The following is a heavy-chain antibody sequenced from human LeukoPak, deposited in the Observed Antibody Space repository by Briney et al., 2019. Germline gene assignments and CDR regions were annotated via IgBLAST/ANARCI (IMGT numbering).Heavy chain of an antibody. CDR2: IYHSGST. CDR1: GGSISSGSYY. Sequence: PSETLSLTCTVSGGSISSGSYYWGWIRQPPGKGLEWIGSIYHSGSTYYNPSLKSRVTISVDTSKNQFSLKLSSVTAADTAVYYCASNSQDGYQHYDYWGQGTLVTVSS. J-gene: IGHJ4*02. CDR3: ASNSQDGYQHYDY. V-gene: IGHV4-39*07. D-gene: IGHD5-24*01.